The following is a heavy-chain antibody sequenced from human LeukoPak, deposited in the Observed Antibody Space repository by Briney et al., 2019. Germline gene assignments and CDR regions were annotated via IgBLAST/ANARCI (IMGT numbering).Heavy chain of an antibody. J-gene: IGHJ4*02. CDR1: GFTFSSYE. Sequence: GGSLRLSCAASGFTFSSYEMNWVRQAPGKGLEWVSYISSSGSTIYYADSVKGRFTISRDNSKNTLYLQMNSPRAEDTAVYYCAKGEAFDYWGQGTLVTVSS. CDR2: ISSSGSTI. V-gene: IGHV3-48*03. CDR3: AKGEAFDY.